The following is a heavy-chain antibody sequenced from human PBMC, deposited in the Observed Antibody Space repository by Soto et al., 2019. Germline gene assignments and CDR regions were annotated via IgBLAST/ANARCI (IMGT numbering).Heavy chain of an antibody. CDR1: GGSFTDYY. D-gene: IGHD5-18*01. V-gene: IGHV4-34*01. CDR2: LNHRGST. Sequence: PSETLSLTCAVYGGSFTDYYWTWVRQPPGKGLEWIGELNHRGSTNYNPSLKSRVTMSVYTSKHQFSLRLTSLTAADTSVYYCARVRGYNYGVYYYSLMDVWGQGTTVTVSS. J-gene: IGHJ6*02. CDR3: ARVRGYNYGVYYYSLMDV.